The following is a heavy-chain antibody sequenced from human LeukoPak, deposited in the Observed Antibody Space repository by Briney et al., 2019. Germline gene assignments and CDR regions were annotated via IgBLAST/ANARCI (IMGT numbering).Heavy chain of an antibody. D-gene: IGHD3-16*01. Sequence: GRSLRLSCAASGFTFSSHGMHWVRQAPGKGLEWVAVISYDGSNKYYADSVKGRFTISRDNSKNTLYLQMNSLRAEDTAVYYCAKDAVVARFGYFDYWGQGTLVTVSS. CDR2: ISYDGSNK. V-gene: IGHV3-30*18. J-gene: IGHJ4*02. CDR3: AKDAVVARFGYFDY. CDR1: GFTFSSHG.